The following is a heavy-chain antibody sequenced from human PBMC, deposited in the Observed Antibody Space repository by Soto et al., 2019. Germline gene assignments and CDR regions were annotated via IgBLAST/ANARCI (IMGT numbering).Heavy chain of an antibody. CDR1: GASISGFY. V-gene: IGHV4-4*07. Sequence: SETLSLTCTVSGASISGFYWSWIRKSAGKGLEWIGRIYATGTTDYNPSLKSRVMMSVDTSKKQFSLKLRSVTAADTAVYYCVRDGTKTLRDSFDPWGQGISVTVSS. D-gene: IGHD1-1*01. CDR3: VRDGTKTLRDSFDP. J-gene: IGHJ5*02. CDR2: IYATGTT.